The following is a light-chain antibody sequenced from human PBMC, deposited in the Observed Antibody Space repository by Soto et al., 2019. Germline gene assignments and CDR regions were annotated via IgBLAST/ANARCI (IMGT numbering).Light chain of an antibody. V-gene: IGLV1-40*01. J-gene: IGLJ3*02. CDR3: QSYDSVLSGSV. Sequence: QSVLTQPPSVSGAPGQRVTISCTGSSSNIGAGYDVHWYQQLPGTAPKLLIYGNSNRPSGVPDRFSGSKSGTSASLAITGLQAEDEADYDLQSYDSVLSGSVFGGGTKLTVL. CDR1: SSNIGAGYD. CDR2: GNS.